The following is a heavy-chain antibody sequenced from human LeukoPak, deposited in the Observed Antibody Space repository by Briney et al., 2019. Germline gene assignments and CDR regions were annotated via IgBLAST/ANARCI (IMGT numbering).Heavy chain of an antibody. CDR2: INPDSGGT. V-gene: IGHV1-2*02. Sequence: ASVKVSCKASGYTFSGYYIHWVRQAPGQGLEWMGWINPDSGGTSYGQKFQGRVTMTRDTSINTAYMELTGLTSDDTAVYFCARGDPAHTDFWSAPDCWGQGTLVIVSS. J-gene: IGHJ4*02. D-gene: IGHD3-3*01. CDR1: GYTFSGYY. CDR3: ARGDPAHTDFWSAPDC.